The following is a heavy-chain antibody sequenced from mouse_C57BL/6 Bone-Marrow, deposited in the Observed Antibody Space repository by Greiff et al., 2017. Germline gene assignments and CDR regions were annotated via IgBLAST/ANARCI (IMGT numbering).Heavy chain of an antibody. CDR3: ARFTTVAYWYFDV. CDR2: INPNNGGT. V-gene: IGHV1-26*01. Sequence: EVQLQQSGPELVKPGASVKISCKASGYTFTDYYMNWVKQSHGKSLEWIGDINPNNGGTSYNQKFKGKATLTVDKSSSTAYMELRSLTSEDSAVYYCARFTTVAYWYFDVWYTGTTVTVTS. D-gene: IGHD1-1*01. CDR1: GYTFTDYY. J-gene: IGHJ1*03.